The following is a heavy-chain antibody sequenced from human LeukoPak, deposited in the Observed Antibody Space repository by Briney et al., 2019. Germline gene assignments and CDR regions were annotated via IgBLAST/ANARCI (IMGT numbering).Heavy chain of an antibody. D-gene: IGHD5-18*01. CDR1: GFSFSGYY. V-gene: IGHV4-34*01. J-gene: IGHJ4*02. Sequence: AETLCLTCAVYGFSFSGYYWSWVRQPPGKGLEWVGEINHSGSTNYNASIKSRVTISVDTSKNQFSLKLSSVTAADTAVYYCAARQRRGYSYGPYYFDYWGQGTLVTVSS. CDR3: AARQRRGYSYGPYYFDY. CDR2: INHSGST.